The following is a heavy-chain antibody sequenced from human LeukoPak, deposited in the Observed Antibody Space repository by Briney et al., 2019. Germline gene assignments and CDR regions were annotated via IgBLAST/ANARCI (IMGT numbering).Heavy chain of an antibody. CDR2: INTDGRST. CDR3: ARLEGNYYYYMDV. D-gene: IGHD3-3*01. V-gene: IGHV3-74*01. Sequence: EGSLRLSCAASGFTFSNYWMHWVRQAPGKGLMWVSRINTDGRSTSYVDSVKGRFTISRDNAKNSLYLQMNSLRAEDTAVYYCARLEGNYYYYMDVWGKGTTVTISS. J-gene: IGHJ6*03. CDR1: GFTFSNYW.